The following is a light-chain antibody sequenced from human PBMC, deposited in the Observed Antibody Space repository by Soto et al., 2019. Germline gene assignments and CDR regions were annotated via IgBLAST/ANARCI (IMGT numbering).Light chain of an antibody. CDR2: GAS. CDR1: QSVSISY. J-gene: IGKJ4*01. CDR3: QQYGSSPLT. V-gene: IGKV3-20*01. Sequence: EIVLTQSPGTLSLSPGERATLSCRASQSVSISYLAWSQQKPGQAPRLLFYGASIRATGIPDRFSGSGSGTDFTITISRLEPEDFAVYYCQQYGSSPLTFGGGTKVEIK.